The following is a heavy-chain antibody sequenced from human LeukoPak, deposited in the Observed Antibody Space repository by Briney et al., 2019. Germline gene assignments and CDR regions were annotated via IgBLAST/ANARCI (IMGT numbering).Heavy chain of an antibody. CDR2: INPNSGGT. J-gene: IGHJ6*02. CDR3: ARDPAAAVSGMDV. V-gene: IGHV1-2*04. Sequence: ASVKVSCKASGYTFTGYYMHWVRQAPGQGLEWMGWINPNSGGTNYAQKFQGWVTMTRDTSISTAYMELSRLGSDDTAVYYCARDPAAAVSGMDVWGQGTTVTVSS. CDR1: GYTFTGYY. D-gene: IGHD6-13*01.